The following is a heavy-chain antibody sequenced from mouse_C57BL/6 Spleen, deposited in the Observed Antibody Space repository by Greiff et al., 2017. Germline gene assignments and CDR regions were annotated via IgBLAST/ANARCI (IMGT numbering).Heavy chain of an antibody. CDR1: GYTFTDYY. CDR3: ARGDYYGSSFWFAY. D-gene: IGHD1-1*01. V-gene: IGHV1-26*01. J-gene: IGHJ3*01. Sequence: VQLQQSGPELVKPGASVKISCKASGYTFTDYYMNWVQQSHGKSLEWIGDINPNNGGTSYNQKFKGKATLTVDKSSSTAYMELRSLTSEDSAVYYCARGDYYGSSFWFAYWGQGTLVTVSA. CDR2: INPNNGGT.